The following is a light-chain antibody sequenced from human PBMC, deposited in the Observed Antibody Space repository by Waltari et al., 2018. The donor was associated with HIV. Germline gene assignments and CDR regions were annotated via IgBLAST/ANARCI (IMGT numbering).Light chain of an antibody. V-gene: IGKV1-33*01. CDR3: QQYDNFPLT. CDR2: DAT. Sequence: DIQLTQSPSSLSASVGDSVTITCQASQDIKKYLNWFQQKVGTAPKLLIYDATNLETGVPSRFSGSGSGTDFSFTISNLQSEDVATYFCQQYDNFPLTFGGGSKVEIK. CDR1: QDIKKY. J-gene: IGKJ4*01.